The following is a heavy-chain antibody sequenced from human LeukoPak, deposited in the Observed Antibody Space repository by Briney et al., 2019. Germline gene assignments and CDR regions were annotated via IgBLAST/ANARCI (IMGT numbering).Heavy chain of an antibody. CDR2: ISAYNGNT. D-gene: IGHD2-2*01. J-gene: IGHJ4*02. Sequence: ASVKVSCKASGYTFTSYGISWVRQAPGQGLEWMGWISAYNGNTNYAQKLQGRVTMTTDTSTSTAYMELRSLRSDDTAVYYCARGDIVVVPAAQGADYWGQGTLVTVSS. CDR1: GYTFTSYG. CDR3: ARGDIVVVPAAQGADY. V-gene: IGHV1-18*01.